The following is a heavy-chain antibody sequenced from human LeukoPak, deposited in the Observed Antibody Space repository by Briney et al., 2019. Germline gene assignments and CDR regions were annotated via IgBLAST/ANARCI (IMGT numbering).Heavy chain of an antibody. CDR1: GGSISSSSYY. D-gene: IGHD3-22*01. J-gene: IGHJ4*02. CDR3: ASSGYYYGEGPGY. CDR2: IYYSGST. V-gene: IGHV4-39*01. Sequence: SETLSLTCTVSGGSISSSSYYWGWIRQPPGTGLEWIGSIYYSGSTYYNPSLKSRVTISVDTSENQFSLKLSSVTAADTAVYYCASSGYYYGEGPGYWGQGTLVTVSS.